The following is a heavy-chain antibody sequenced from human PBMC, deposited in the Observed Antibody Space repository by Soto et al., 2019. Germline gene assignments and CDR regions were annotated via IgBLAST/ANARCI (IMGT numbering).Heavy chain of an antibody. J-gene: IGHJ4*02. CDR1: GFTFSSYG. CDR2: IWYDGSNK. D-gene: IGHD3-10*01. CDR3: AREGVTKGLYYFDY. V-gene: IGHV3-33*01. Sequence: GGSLRLSCAASGFTFSSYGMHWVRQAPGKGLEWVAVIWYDGSNKYYADSVKGRFTISRDNSKNTLYLQMNSLRAEDTAVYYCAREGVTKGLYYFDYWGQGTLVTVSS.